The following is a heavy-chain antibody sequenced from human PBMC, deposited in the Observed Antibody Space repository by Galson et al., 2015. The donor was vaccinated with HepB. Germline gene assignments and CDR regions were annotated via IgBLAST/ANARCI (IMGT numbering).Heavy chain of an antibody. CDR1: GYSFTSYW. V-gene: IGHV5-51*01. Sequence: QSGAEVKKPGESLKISCKGSGYSFTSYWIGWVRQMPGKGLEWMGIIYPGDSDTRYSPSFQGQVTISADKSISTAYLQWSSLKASDTAMYYCARREIGYYDFWSGYYFAYWGQGTLVTVSS. CDR2: IYPGDSDT. J-gene: IGHJ4*02. CDR3: ARREIGYYDFWSGYYFAY. D-gene: IGHD3-3*01.